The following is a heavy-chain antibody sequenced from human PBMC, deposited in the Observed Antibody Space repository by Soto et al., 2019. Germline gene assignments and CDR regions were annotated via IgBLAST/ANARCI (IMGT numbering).Heavy chain of an antibody. V-gene: IGHV5-51*01. CDR3: ARRGGSGTNKHDSFHMDV. CDR2: IYPGDSDT. D-gene: IGHD2-8*01. J-gene: IGHJ6*02. Sequence: PGESLKISCKGSGYSFTNHWIGWVRQMPGKGLEWMGIIYPGDSDTKYSPSFQGQVTFSADKSISTAYLQWSSLKASDSAMYYCARRGGSGTNKHDSFHMDVWGQGTTVTVSS. CDR1: GYSFTNHW.